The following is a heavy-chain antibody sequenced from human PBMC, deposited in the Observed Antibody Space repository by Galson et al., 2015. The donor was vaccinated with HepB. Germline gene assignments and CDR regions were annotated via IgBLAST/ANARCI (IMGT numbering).Heavy chain of an antibody. CDR1: GFTFGDYA. V-gene: IGHV3-49*04. CDR2: IRSTAYGGTT. Sequence: ALRLSCAASGFTFGDYAMSWVRQAPGKGLEWVGFIRSTAYGGTTEYAASVKGRFTISRDDSKSIAYLQMNSLKTEDTAVYYCTREEYSYGFDYWGQGTLVTVSS. D-gene: IGHD5-18*01. J-gene: IGHJ4*02. CDR3: TREEYSYGFDY.